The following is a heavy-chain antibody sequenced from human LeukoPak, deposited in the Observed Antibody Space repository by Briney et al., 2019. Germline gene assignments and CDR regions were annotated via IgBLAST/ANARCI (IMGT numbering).Heavy chain of an antibody. CDR2: IIPIFGTA. CDR3: GFFRHTAALYGDGSTRYYGMDV. CDR1: GGTFSSYA. Sequence: ASVKVSCKASGGTFSSYAISWVRQAPGQGLEWMGGIIPIFGTANYAQKFQGSVTITADESTSTAYMELSSLRSEDTAVYYCGFFRHTAALYGDGSTRYYGMDVWGQGTTVTVSS. J-gene: IGHJ6*02. D-gene: IGHD3-10*02. V-gene: IGHV1-69*13.